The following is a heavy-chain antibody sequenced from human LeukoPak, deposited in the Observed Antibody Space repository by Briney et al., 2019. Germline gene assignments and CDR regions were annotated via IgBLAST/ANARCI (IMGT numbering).Heavy chain of an antibody. CDR3: ARDTDRGVGADAFDI. J-gene: IGHJ3*02. D-gene: IGHD3-10*01. Sequence: SETLSLTCAVYGGSFSGYYWSWIRQPPGKGLEWIGEINHSGSTNYNPSLKSRVTISVDTSKNQFSLKLSSVTAADTAVYYCARDTDRGVGADAFDIWGQGTMVTVSS. CDR2: INHSGST. V-gene: IGHV4-34*01. CDR1: GGSFSGYY.